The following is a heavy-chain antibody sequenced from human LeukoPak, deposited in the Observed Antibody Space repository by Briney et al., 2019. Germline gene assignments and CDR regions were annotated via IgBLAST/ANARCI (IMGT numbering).Heavy chain of an antibody. CDR2: ILPDGRDT. J-gene: IGHJ4*02. CDR1: GYTFAAHH. D-gene: IGHD3-10*01. CDR3: SGRYGSGPV. Sequence: ASVKVSCKASGYTFAAHHIHWVRQAPGQGLEWMGWILPDGRDTKYSQKFQDRMTLTTDTSTNTAYMELNRLIPDDTAVYYCSGRYGSGPVWGQGTLISASP. V-gene: IGHV1-2*02.